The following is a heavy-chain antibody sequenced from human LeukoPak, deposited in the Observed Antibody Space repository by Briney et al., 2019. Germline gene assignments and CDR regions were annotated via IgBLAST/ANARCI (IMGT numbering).Heavy chain of an antibody. D-gene: IGHD1-26*01. V-gene: IGHV3-30-3*01. J-gene: IGHJ5*02. CDR2: ISYDGSNK. CDR3: ARDYSGSYQGLPYNWFDP. Sequence: GSLRLSCAASGFTFSSYAMHWVRQAPGKGLEWVAVISYDGSNKYYADSVKGRFTISRDNSKNTLYLQMNSLRAEDTAVYYCARDYSGSYQGLPYNWFDPWGQGTLVTVSS. CDR1: GFTFSSYA.